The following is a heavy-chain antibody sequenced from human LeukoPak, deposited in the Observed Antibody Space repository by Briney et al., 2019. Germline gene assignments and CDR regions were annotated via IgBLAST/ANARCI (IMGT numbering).Heavy chain of an antibody. CDR2: ISGSGGST. V-gene: IGHV3-23*01. CDR1: GFTFSDYA. CDR3: AKRGYDSSGYYGYLDY. Sequence: PGGSLTLSCAASGFTFSDYAMTWVRQAPGKGLEWVSVISGSGGSTYYADSVEGRFTISRDNSKNTLYLQMNSLRAEDTAVYYCAKRGYDSSGYYGYLDYWGQGILVTVSS. J-gene: IGHJ4*02. D-gene: IGHD3-22*01.